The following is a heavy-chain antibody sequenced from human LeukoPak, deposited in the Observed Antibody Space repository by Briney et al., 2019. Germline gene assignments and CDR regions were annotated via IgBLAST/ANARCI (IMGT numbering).Heavy chain of an antibody. D-gene: IGHD3-16*01. CDR2: IYHSGST. Sequence: PSETLSLTCTVSGYSISSGYYWGWIRQPPGKGLEWIGSIYHSGSTHYNPSLKSRVTISVDTSKNQFSLKLSSVTAADTAVYYCAREPYYDYVWGSYGFDYWGQGTLVTVSS. CDR1: GYSISSGYY. CDR3: AREPYYDYVWGSYGFDY. V-gene: IGHV4-38-2*02. J-gene: IGHJ4*02.